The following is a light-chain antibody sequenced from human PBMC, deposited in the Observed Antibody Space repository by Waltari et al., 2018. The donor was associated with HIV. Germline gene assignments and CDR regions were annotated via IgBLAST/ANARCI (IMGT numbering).Light chain of an antibody. CDR3: QHYGGSPSYS. V-gene: IGKV3-20*01. CDR1: QSVSSY. CDR2: GAS. J-gene: IGKJ2*01. Sequence: EIVLTQSPGTLSLSPGERATLSCRASQSVSSYLAWYQQKPGQAPRLLIYGASTMATGIPDRFSGSGSGTDFTLTISRLEPEDFAVYYCQHYGGSPSYSFGQGTKLEIK.